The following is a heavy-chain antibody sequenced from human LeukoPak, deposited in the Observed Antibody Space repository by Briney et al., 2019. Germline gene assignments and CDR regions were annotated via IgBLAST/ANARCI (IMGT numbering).Heavy chain of an antibody. CDR1: GGSISSSTYY. Sequence: SSETLSLTCTASGGSISSSTYYWGWIRQPPGKGLEWIGTIYYSGTTYYNPSLKSRVTISVDTSKNQFSLNLMSVTAADTAMYYCARHPSIPGRGTGYFYGMDVWGQGTTVTASS. CDR2: IYYSGTT. D-gene: IGHD3-10*01. CDR3: ARHPSIPGRGTGYFYGMDV. V-gene: IGHV4-39*01. J-gene: IGHJ6*02.